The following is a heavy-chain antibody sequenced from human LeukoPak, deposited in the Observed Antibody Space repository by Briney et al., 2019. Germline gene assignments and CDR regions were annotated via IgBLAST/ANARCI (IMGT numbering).Heavy chain of an antibody. CDR1: GYTFTGYC. J-gene: IGHJ4*02. CDR3: ARGAPYYYDSSGYYFSY. Sequence: ASVKASCKASGYTFTGYCMHWVRQAPGQGLEWMGRINPNSGGTNYAQKFQGRVTMTRDTSISTAYMELSRLRSDDTAVYYCARGAPYYYDSSGYYFSYWGQGTLVTVSS. D-gene: IGHD3-22*01. V-gene: IGHV1-2*06. CDR2: INPNSGGT.